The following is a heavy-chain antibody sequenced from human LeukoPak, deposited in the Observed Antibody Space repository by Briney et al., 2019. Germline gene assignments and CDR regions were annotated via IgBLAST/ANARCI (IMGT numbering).Heavy chain of an antibody. CDR2: ISSSSSYI. J-gene: IGHJ3*02. Sequence: GGSLRLSCAASGFTFSSYSMNWVRQAPGKGLEWVSSISSSSSYIYYADSVQGRFTISRDNAKNSLYLQMNSLRAEDTAVYYCARDHPYCSSTSCYGRGAFDIWGQGTMVTVSS. CDR3: ARDHPYCSSTSCYGRGAFDI. D-gene: IGHD2-2*01. CDR1: GFTFSSYS. V-gene: IGHV3-21*01.